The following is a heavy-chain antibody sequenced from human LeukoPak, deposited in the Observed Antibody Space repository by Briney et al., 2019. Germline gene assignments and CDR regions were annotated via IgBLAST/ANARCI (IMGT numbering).Heavy chain of an antibody. CDR1: GFTFSDYY. CDR2: ISSSGSTI. V-gene: IGHV3-11*04. D-gene: IGHD1-26*01. J-gene: IGHJ6*03. CDR3: ARDGGSYYEYYMDV. Sequence: GGSLRLSCAASGFTFSDYYMSWIRQAPGKGLERVSYISSSGSTIYYADSVKGRFTISRDNAKNSLYLQMNSLRAEDTAVYYCARDGGSYYEYYMDVWGKGTTVTVSS.